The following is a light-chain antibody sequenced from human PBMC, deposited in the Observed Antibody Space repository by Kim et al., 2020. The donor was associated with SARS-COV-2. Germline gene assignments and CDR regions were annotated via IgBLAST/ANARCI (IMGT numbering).Light chain of an antibody. CDR1: SLRSYY. J-gene: IGLJ2*01. V-gene: IGLV3-19*01. Sequence: SSELTQDPAVSVALGQTVRITCQGDSLRSYYASWYQQKTGQAPVLVIYGKNNRPSGIPDRFSGSSSGNTASLTITGAQAEDEADYYCNSRDSSGNHLVVFGGGTQLTVL. CDR3: NSRDSSGNHLVV. CDR2: GKN.